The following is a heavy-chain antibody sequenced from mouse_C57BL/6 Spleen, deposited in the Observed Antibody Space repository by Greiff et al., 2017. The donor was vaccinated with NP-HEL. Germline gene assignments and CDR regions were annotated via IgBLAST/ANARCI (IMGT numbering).Heavy chain of an antibody. J-gene: IGHJ2*01. Sequence: EVHLVESGGGLVKPGGSLKLSCAASGFTFSSYAMSWVRQTPEKRLEWVATISDGGSYTYYPDNVKGRFTISRDNAKNNLYLQMSHLKSEDTAMYYCARDEKNYYGSRDYWGQGTTLTVSS. V-gene: IGHV5-4*01. CDR3: ARDEKNYYGSRDY. D-gene: IGHD1-1*01. CDR1: GFTFSSYA. CDR2: ISDGGSYT.